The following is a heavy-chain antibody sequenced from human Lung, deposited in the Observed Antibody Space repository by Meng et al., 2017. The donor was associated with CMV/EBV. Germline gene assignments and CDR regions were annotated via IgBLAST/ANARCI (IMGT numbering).Heavy chain of an antibody. CDR3: GRDPGLPNGIHV. D-gene: IGHD1-1*01. Sequence: GESLKISCAASGFTVSSDYMSWVRQAPGKGLEWVSVIYGGGGTDYGDSVKGRFTISRVSSQNTVYLQMNGLGAEDTAVYYCGRDPGLPNGIHVWGQGNTV. CDR2: IYGGGGT. J-gene: IGHJ6*01. V-gene: IGHV3-53*01. CDR1: GFTVSSDY.